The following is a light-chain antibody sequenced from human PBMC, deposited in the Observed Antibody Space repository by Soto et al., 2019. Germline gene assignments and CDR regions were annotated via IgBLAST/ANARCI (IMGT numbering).Light chain of an antibody. CDR3: QQYNNWPIT. V-gene: IGKV3D-15*01. Sequence: EIVMTQSPASLSVSPGERATLSCRASQSVSSDLAWYQQNPGQAPRLLIYGASIRDSGIPARFSGSGSGTEFTLTINSLQSEDFAVYYCQQYNNWPITFGQGTRLEIK. CDR1: QSVSSD. J-gene: IGKJ5*01. CDR2: GAS.